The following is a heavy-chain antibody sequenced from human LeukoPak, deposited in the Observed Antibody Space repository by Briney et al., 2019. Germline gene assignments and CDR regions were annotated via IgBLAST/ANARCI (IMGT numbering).Heavy chain of an antibody. Sequence: PSETLSLTCTVSGGSISSGGYYWSWIRQHPGKGLEWIGYIYYSGSTYYNPSLKSRVTISVDTSKNQFSLKLSSVTAAGTAVYYCSRGGPGRYYDILTGYSEPGGYYFDYWGQGTLVTVSS. J-gene: IGHJ4*02. CDR3: SRGGPGRYYDILTGYSEPGGYYFDY. CDR2: IYYSGST. D-gene: IGHD3-9*01. V-gene: IGHV4-31*03. CDR1: GGSISSGGYY.